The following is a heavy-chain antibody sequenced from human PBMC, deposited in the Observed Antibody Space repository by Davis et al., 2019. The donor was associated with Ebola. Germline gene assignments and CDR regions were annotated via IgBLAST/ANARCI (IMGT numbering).Heavy chain of an antibody. CDR1: GGSVSSGSYY. D-gene: IGHD3-9*01. J-gene: IGHJ6*02. V-gene: IGHV4-61*01. CDR3: ARVESHYDLLTGYIYYYYGMDV. CDR2: IYYSGST. Sequence: SETLSLTCTVSGGSVSSGSYYWSWIRQPPGKGLEWIGYIYYSGSTNYNPSLKSRVTISVDTSKNQFSLKLSSVTTADTAVYYCARVESHYDLLTGYIYYYYGMDVWGQGTTVTVSS.